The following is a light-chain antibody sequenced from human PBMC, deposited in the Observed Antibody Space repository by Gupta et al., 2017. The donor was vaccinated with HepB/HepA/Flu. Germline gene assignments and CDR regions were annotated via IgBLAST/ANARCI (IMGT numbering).Light chain of an antibody. V-gene: IGLV1-44*01. CDR3: AAWHDSQIGML. CDR2: SNN. J-gene: IGLJ2*01. CDR1: TANIGTNT. Sequence: QSVLTQPPSAPGTPRQRVTIPCFGSTANIGTNTVNWYQQVPGTAPKLLIYSNNQRPSGVPDRFSGSKSGTSASLAISGLQSEDEADYYCAAWHDSQIGMLFGGGTKLTVL.